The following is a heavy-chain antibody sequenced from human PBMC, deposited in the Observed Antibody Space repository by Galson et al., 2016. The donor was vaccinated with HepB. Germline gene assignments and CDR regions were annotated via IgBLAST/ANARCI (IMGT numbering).Heavy chain of an antibody. CDR3: ARARYCSSTSPFDY. Sequence: ALVKPTQTLTLTCTFSGFSLSPSGMCVSWIRQPPGKALEWLALIDWDDDKYYSTSLKTRLTISKDTSKNQVVLTMTNMDPVDTATYYCARARYCSSTSPFDYWGHGTLVTVSS. CDR2: IDWDDDK. V-gene: IGHV2-70*01. CDR1: GFSLSPSGMC. D-gene: IGHD2-2*01. J-gene: IGHJ4*01.